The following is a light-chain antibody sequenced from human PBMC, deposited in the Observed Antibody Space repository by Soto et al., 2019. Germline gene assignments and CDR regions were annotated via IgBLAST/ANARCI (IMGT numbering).Light chain of an antibody. J-gene: IGKJ2*01. CDR3: QQADSFPYT. CDR1: QDISNW. Sequence: DIQMTQSPSSVSASVGDRVTISCRASQDISNWLAWYQQQPGKAPKLLIYAGSNLQNGVPSRFSGSGSGTDFTLTISSFQPGDFATYYCQQADSFPYTFGQGTKLEIK. CDR2: AGS. V-gene: IGKV1-12*01.